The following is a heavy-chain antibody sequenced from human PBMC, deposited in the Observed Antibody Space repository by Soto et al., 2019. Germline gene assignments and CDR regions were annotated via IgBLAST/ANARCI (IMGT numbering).Heavy chain of an antibody. CDR2: MNPNSGNT. J-gene: IGHJ6*02. Sequence: RXSVKVSCKASGYTFTSYDINWVRQATGQGLEWMGWMNPNSGNTGYAQKFQGRVTMTRNTSISTAYMELSSLRSEDTAVYYCARGIREGYDFWSGYEYYYGMDVWGQGSTVTVSS. V-gene: IGHV1-8*01. D-gene: IGHD3-3*01. CDR3: ARGIREGYDFWSGYEYYYGMDV. CDR1: GYTFTSYD.